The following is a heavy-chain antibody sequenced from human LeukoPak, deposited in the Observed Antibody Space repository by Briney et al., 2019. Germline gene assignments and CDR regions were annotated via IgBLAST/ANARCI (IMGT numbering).Heavy chain of an antibody. D-gene: IGHD2-2*01. CDR2: IGGSGDNT. V-gene: IGHV3-23*01. J-gene: IGHJ5*02. CDR1: GFTFTNYG. CDR3: AKSRSTPTNWFDP. Sequence: PGGSLRLSCAASGFTFTNYGTSWVRQAPGKGLEWISTIGGSGDNTYYGLSVKGRFTISRDNSKNTLYLQMSSLTAEDSAVYYCAKSRSTPTNWFDPWGPGTLVIVSS.